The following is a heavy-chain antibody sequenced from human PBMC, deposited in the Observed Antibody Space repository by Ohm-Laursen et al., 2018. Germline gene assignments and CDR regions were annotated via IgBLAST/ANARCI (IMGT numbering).Heavy chain of an antibody. CDR2: IKEDGSGK. J-gene: IGHJ4*02. CDR1: GFTFSDYY. Sequence: SLRLSCSASGFTFSDYYMSWIRQAPGKGPEWVANIKEDGSGKNYVDSVKGRFTTSRDNSKNTLYLQMNSLRAEDTAVYYCAKDQMRVVPVAMDYWGQGTLVTVSS. V-gene: IGHV3-7*03. D-gene: IGHD2-2*01. CDR3: AKDQMRVVPVAMDY.